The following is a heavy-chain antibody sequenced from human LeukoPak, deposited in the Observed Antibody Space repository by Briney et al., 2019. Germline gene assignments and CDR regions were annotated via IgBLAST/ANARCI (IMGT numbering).Heavy chain of an antibody. D-gene: IGHD5-12*01. CDR3: ARSVATSYYYMDV. CDR1: GFTFSNYA. CDR2: ISYDGSNK. Sequence: PGWALRLSCAASGFTFSNYAMHWVRQAPGKGLEGVAVISYDGSNKFYADSVKGRFTISRDNSKNTLHLQTNSQRAEDTAVYYCARSVATSYYYMDVWGKGTTVTVSS. J-gene: IGHJ6*03. V-gene: IGHV3-30*04.